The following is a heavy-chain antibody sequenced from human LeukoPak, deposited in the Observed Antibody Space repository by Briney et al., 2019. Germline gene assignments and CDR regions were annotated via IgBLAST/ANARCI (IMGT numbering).Heavy chain of an antibody. CDR3: ATFIDY. J-gene: IGHJ4*02. CDR2: VSRSGGAQ. Sequence: PGGSLRLSCAASGFAFSDHDINWVRQAPGEGLEWVSYVSRSGGAQYYADSVRGRFIISRDNAKNSVYLQMTSLRAEDTAVYYCATFIDYWGQGTLVSVSS. CDR1: GFAFSDHD. V-gene: IGHV3-48*03.